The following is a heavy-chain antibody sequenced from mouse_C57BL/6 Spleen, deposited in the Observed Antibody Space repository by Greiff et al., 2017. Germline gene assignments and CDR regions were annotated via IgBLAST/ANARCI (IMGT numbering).Heavy chain of an antibody. CDR2: IYPGDGDT. CDR1: GYAFSSYW. Sequence: QVQLQQSGAELVKPGASVKITCKASGYAFSSYWLNWVKQRPGKGLEGIGQIYPGDGDTNYNGKFKGKATLTADKSSSTADMQLSSLTSEDSAVYFCASCAYYSNYYYCDYWGQGTTLTVSS. V-gene: IGHV1-80*01. D-gene: IGHD2-5*01. CDR3: ASCAYYSNYYYCDY. J-gene: IGHJ2*01.